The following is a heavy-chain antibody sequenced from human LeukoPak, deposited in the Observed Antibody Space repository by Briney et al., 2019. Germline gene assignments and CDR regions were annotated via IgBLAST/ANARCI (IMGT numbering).Heavy chain of an antibody. J-gene: IGHJ4*02. Sequence: GGSLRLSCAASGFTFSSYWMSWVRQAPGKGLEWVANIKQDGSEKYYVDSVKGRFTISRDNAKNSLYLQMNSLRAEDTAVYYLARPPSYYGSGRYYPDYWGQGTLVTVSS. CDR1: GFTFSSYW. V-gene: IGHV3-7*01. CDR3: ARPPSYYGSGRYYPDY. CDR2: IKQDGSEK. D-gene: IGHD3-10*01.